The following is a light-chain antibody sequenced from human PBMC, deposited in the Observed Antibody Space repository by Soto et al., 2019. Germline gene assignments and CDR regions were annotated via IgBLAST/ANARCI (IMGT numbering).Light chain of an antibody. CDR3: QHYNNWPRT. Sequence: EIVMTQSPATLSVSPGERATLSCRASQSVSSNLAWYLHKPGQAPRLLIYGASTRATGIPARFSGSGSGTEFTLTISSLQSEDFAVYYCQHYNNWPRTFGQGTKVEIK. CDR1: QSVSSN. J-gene: IGKJ1*01. V-gene: IGKV3-15*01. CDR2: GAS.